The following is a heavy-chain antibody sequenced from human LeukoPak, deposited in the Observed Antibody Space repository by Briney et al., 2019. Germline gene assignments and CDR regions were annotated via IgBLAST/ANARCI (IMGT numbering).Heavy chain of an antibody. CDR3: AELGITMIGGV. J-gene: IGHJ6*04. CDR1: IFTFRLYN. Sequence: GGPLTLFCAPSIFTFRLYNMHCLRGATGEGLEGGSYISRSGSTIHYADSVKPRYTISRKNPKNSLYPQMNSLRAEDTAVYYCAELGITMIGGVWGKGTTVTISS. V-gene: IGHV3-48*04. CDR2: ISRSGSTI. D-gene: IGHD3-10*02.